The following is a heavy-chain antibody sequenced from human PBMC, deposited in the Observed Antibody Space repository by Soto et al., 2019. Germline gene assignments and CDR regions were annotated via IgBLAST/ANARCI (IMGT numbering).Heavy chain of an antibody. CDR2: ISYDGSNK. J-gene: IGHJ3*02. Sequence: EGSLRLSCAASGFTSSSYAMHWVRQAPGKGLEWVAVISYDGSNKYYADSVKGRFTISRDNSKNTLYLQMNSLRAEDRAVYYCARARDYGDYGSAFDIWGQGTMVTVSS. CDR3: ARARDYGDYGSAFDI. V-gene: IGHV3-30-3*01. D-gene: IGHD4-17*01. CDR1: GFTSSSYA.